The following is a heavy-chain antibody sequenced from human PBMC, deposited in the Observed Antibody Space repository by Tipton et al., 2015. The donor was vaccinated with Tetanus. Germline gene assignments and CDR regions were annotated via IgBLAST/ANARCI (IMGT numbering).Heavy chain of an antibody. V-gene: IGHV1-2*06. CDR3: AAGGSGYYTYYGMDV. CDR2: INPNSGGT. J-gene: IGHJ6*02. CDR1: GYTFTSYY. D-gene: IGHD3-3*01. Sequence: QLVQSGAEVKKPGASVKVSCKASGYTFTSYYMHWVRQAPGQGLEWMGRINPNSGGTNYAQKFQGRVTMTRDASISTAYMELSRLRSDGTAVYYCAAGGSGYYTYYGMDVWGQGTTVTVSS.